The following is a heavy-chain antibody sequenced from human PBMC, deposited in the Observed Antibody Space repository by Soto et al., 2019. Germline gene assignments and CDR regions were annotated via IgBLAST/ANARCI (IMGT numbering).Heavy chain of an antibody. D-gene: IGHD6-19*01. J-gene: IGHJ6*02. V-gene: IGHV4-34*01. CDR2: INHSGST. CDR1: GGSFSGYY. CDR3: ARERVGWDYYGMDV. Sequence: SETLSLTCAVYGGSFSGYYWSWIRQPPGKGLEWIGEINHSGSTNYNPSLKSRVTISVDTSKNQFSLKLSSVTAADTAVYYCARERVGWDYYGMDVWGQGTTVTVSS.